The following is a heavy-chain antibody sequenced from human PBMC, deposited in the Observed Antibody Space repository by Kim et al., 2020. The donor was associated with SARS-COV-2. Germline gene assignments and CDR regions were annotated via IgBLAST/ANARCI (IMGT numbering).Heavy chain of an antibody. Sequence: GGSLRLSCAASGFTFSSYAMHWVRQAPGKGLEWVAVISYDGSNKYYADSVKGRFTISRDNSKNTLYLQMNSLRAEDTAVYYCERPKSGSYYADLDYWGQGTLVTVSS. D-gene: IGHD1-26*01. CDR1: GFTFSSYA. V-gene: IGHV3-30-3*01. J-gene: IGHJ4*02. CDR3: ERPKSGSYYADLDY. CDR2: ISYDGSNK.